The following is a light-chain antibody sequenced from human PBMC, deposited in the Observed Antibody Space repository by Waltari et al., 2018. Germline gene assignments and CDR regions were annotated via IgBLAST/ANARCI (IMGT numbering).Light chain of an antibody. CDR3: DSWDSTGSHL. J-gene: IGLJ2*01. CDR1: SLRTYY. CDR2: GNN. Sequence: SSGLTQDPAVSVALGQTVRITCQGDSLRTYYASWYQQKPGQAPVLVVYGNNNRPSGIPERFSGSNSGNTASLAITGAQVEDEADYYCDSWDSTGSHLFVGGTRLTVL. V-gene: IGLV3-19*01.